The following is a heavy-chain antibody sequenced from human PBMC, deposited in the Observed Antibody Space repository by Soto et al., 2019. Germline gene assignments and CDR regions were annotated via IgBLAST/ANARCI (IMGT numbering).Heavy chain of an antibody. CDR3: TKEVRHHFSYYFDN. D-gene: IGHD3-3*02. J-gene: IGHJ4*02. V-gene: IGHV3-9*01. CDR2: ISWSGSTI. CDR1: GVAFDDYA. Sequence: EVQLVESGGGLVQPGRSLRLSCVISGVAFDDYAMHWVRQVPGKGLEWVAGISWSGSTIDYADSVKGRFTISRDHAKNSLYLEMSGLGPEDTAVYYCTKEVRHHFSYYFDNWGQGTLVNVSS.